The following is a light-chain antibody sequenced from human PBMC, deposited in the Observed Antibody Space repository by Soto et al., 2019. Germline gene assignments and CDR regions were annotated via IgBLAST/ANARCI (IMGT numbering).Light chain of an antibody. CDR1: QSVDND. V-gene: IGKV3D-15*01. CDR2: DAS. CDR3: QEYNNWPLP. J-gene: IGKJ4*01. Sequence: IVVTQSPAALSLTPGDRASLSCRASQSVDNDLAWYQQKPGQPPRLLIYDASTRATGIPARFSGSQSGTEFTLTVSSLLSEDFAVYFCQEYNNWPLPSAGGTKVDI.